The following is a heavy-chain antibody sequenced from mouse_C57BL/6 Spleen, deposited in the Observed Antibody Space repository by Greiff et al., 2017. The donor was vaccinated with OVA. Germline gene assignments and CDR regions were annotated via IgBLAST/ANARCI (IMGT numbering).Heavy chain of an antibody. J-gene: IGHJ1*03. D-gene: IGHD1-1*01. CDR2: IYPGSGST. V-gene: IGHV1-55*01. CDR3: ARYYYGSHWYFDV. CDR1: GYTFTSYW. Sequence: VQLQQPGAELVKPGASVKMSCKASGYTFTSYWITWVKQRPGQGLEWIGDIYPGSGSTNYNEKFKSKATLTVDTSSSTAYIQLSSLTSEDSAVYYCARYYYGSHWYFDVWGTGTTVTVSS.